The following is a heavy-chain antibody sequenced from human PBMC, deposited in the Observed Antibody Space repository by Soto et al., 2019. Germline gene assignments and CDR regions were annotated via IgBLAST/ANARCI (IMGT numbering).Heavy chain of an antibody. CDR3: AKDAADYFDY. CDR1: GFTFDDYA. Sequence: EVQLVDSGGGLVQPGRSLRLSCAASGFTFDDYAMHWVRQAPWKGLEWVSGISGGSGSIDYADSVKGRFTISRDNAKNSLYLQMNSLRAEDTALYYCAKDAADYFDYWGQGTLVTVSS. J-gene: IGHJ4*02. D-gene: IGHD6-25*01. CDR2: ISGGSGSI. V-gene: IGHV3-9*01.